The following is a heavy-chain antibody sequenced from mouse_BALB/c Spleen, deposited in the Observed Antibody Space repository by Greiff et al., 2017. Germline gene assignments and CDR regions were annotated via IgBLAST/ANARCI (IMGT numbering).Heavy chain of an antibody. CDR1: GFNIKDTY. D-gene: IGHD2-4*01. J-gene: IGHJ2*01. CDR3: ARLIYYDYDVDD. V-gene: IGHV14-3*02. Sequence: EVQLQQSGAELVKPGASVKLSCTASGFNIKDTYMHWVKQRPEQGLEWIGRIDPANGNTKYDPKFQGKATITADTSSNTAYLQLSSLTSEDTAVYYCARLIYYDYDVDDWGQGTTLTVSS. CDR2: IDPANGNT.